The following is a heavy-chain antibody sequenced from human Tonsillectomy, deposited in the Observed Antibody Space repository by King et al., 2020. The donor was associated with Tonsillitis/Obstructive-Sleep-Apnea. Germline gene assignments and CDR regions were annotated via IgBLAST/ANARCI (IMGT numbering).Heavy chain of an antibody. Sequence: VQLVESGGGLVQPGGSLRLSCAASGFTFSSYEMNWVRQAPGKGLEWVSYISRSGSTIYYADSVKGRFTISRDNAKNSLYLQMNSLRAEDTAVYYCARDWRTSSELDAFDIWGQGTMVTVSS. CDR3: ARDWRTSSELDAFDI. CDR2: ISRSGSTI. J-gene: IGHJ3*02. CDR1: GFTFSSYE. V-gene: IGHV3-48*03. D-gene: IGHD2-2*01.